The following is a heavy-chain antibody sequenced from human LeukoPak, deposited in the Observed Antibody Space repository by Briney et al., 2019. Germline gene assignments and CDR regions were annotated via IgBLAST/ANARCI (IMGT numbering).Heavy chain of an antibody. J-gene: IGHJ4*02. CDR3: ARCTSSSCYNFDY. V-gene: IGHV4-59*08. Sequence: SETLSLTCTVSGGSISSYYWSWIRQPPGKGLEGIGYIYYSGSTNYNPSLKSRVTISVDTSRNQFSLNLNSVTAADTAVYYCARCTSSSCYNFDYWGQGTLLTVSS. D-gene: IGHD2-2*02. CDR1: GGSISSYY. CDR2: IYYSGST.